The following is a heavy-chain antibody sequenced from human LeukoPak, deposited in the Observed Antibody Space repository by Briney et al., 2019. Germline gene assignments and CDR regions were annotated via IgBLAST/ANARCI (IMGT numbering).Heavy chain of an antibody. V-gene: IGHV3-23*01. J-gene: IGHJ4*02. CDR1: GFTFSSYA. CDR3: AKDNYYDSSGYYVPLDY. D-gene: IGHD3-22*01. Sequence: PGGSLRLSCAASGFTFSSYAMSWVRQAPGKGLEWVSAISGSGGSTYYADSVKGRFTISRDNSKNTLYLQMNSLRAEATAVYYCAKDNYYDSSGYYVPLDYWGQGTLVTVSS. CDR2: ISGSGGST.